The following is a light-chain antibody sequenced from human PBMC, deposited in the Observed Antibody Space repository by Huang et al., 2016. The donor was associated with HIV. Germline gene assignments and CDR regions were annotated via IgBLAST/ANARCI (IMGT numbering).Light chain of an antibody. CDR1: QSLGNS. CDR3: RHYSNWPPRT. CDR2: AAS. Sequence: EIVMTQSPATLSVSPGERAILSCRASQSLGNSLAWYQQKPGQAPRLLISAASTRASGVPARFSSSRSRTEFTLTISSLQSEDFGIYYCRHYSNWPPRTFGHGTKVEIK. V-gene: IGKV3-15*01. J-gene: IGKJ1*01.